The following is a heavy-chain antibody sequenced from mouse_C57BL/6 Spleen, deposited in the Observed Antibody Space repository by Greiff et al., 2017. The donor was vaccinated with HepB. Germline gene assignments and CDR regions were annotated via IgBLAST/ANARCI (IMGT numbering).Heavy chain of an antibody. D-gene: IGHD1-1*01. V-gene: IGHV1-61*01. Sequence: VQLQQPGAELVRPGSSVKLSCKASGYTFTSYWMDWVKQRPGQGLEWIGNIYPSDSETHYNQKFKDKATLTVDKSSSAAYMQLSSLTSEDSAVYYCARSPFTTVVDYYAMDYWGQGTSVTVSS. CDR2: IYPSDSET. CDR3: ARSPFTTVVDYYAMDY. J-gene: IGHJ4*01. CDR1: GYTFTSYW.